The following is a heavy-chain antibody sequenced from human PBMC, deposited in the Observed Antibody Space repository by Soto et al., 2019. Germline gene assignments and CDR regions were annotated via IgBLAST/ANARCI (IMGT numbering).Heavy chain of an antibody. D-gene: IGHD2-2*01. CDR3: ARHVPAAGYYYGMDV. V-gene: IGHV1-69*12. J-gene: IGHJ6*02. Sequence: QVQLVQSGAEVKKPGSSVKVSCKASGGTFSSYAISWVRQAPGQGLEWMGGIIHIFGTANYAQKFQGRVTITADESTSTACLERSSLRSEDTAVYYCARHVPAAGYYYGMDVWGQGTTVTVSS. CDR2: IIHIFGTA. CDR1: GGTFSSYA.